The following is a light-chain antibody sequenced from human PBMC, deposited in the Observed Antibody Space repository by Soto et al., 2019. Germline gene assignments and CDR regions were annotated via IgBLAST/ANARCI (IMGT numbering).Light chain of an antibody. CDR1: SSDVGAYIY. Sequence: QSVLTQPPSASGSPGQSVTISCTGTSSDVGAYIYVSWYQQHPGKAPKLVIYGVSKRPPGVPDRFSGSRSGNTASLTVSGLQAEDEADYYCSSYAVSNSYVFGTGTKVTVL. J-gene: IGLJ1*01. CDR3: SSYAVSNSYV. CDR2: GVS. V-gene: IGLV2-8*01.